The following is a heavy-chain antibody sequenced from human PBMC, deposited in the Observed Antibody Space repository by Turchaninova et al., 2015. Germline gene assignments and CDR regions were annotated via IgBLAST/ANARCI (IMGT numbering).Heavy chain of an antibody. CDR2: ISGWGRRP. Sequence: EVQLVESGGGLVQPGGSLRLSCAASGCSFSRYAMRWVRQAPGRGVGWDAAISGWGRRPSSTTSGKVRLNIAIGQSQHTLELEVDCVRAADTSVYCCAKAGGYYGSGIYRWGQGTLVTVSS. V-gene: IGHV3-23*04. D-gene: IGHD3-10*01. CDR3: AKAGGYYGSGIYR. J-gene: IGHJ4*02. CDR1: GCSFSRYA.